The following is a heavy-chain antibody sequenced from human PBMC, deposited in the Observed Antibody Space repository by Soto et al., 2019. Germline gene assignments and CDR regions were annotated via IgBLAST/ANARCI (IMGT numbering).Heavy chain of an antibody. V-gene: IGHV4-4*02. CDR1: GASISSPNW. Sequence: QVQLQESGPGLVKPSETLSLTCAVSGASISSPNWWSWYRQTPGKGLELIGEMFASGSSNYNPSLNGRVTISLDTSKNHFSLKLTSLTAADTAIYYCAREGFDHRPDYWCQGIPVTVSS. J-gene: IGHJ4*02. CDR3: AREGFDHRPDY. CDR2: MFASGSS.